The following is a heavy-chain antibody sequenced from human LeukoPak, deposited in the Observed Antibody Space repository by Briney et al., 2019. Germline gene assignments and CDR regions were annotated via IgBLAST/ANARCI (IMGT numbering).Heavy chain of an antibody. CDR3: AKKSRDGYNPFDY. J-gene: IGHJ4*02. D-gene: IGHD5-24*01. CDR2: MSSSGESP. CDR1: GFTFSRYA. Sequence: GGSLRLSCAASGFTFSRYAMSWVRQAPGKGLEWVSGMSSSGESPYCADSVKGRFTISRDNSKNTLYLEINSLRAEDTAIYYCAKKSRDGYNPFDYLGQGTLVTVSS. V-gene: IGHV3-23*01.